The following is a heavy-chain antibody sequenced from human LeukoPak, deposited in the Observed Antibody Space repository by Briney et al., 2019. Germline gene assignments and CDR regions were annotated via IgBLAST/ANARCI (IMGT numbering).Heavy chain of an antibody. D-gene: IGHD3-16*01. CDR1: GFSFDDNA. J-gene: IGHJ1*01. CDR2: ISGDGATT. Sequence: GGSLRLSCAASGFSFDDNAMYWVRKAPGKGLEWVSLISGDGATTYYADSVKGRFNISRDNSKSSLYLQMDSLRSEDSALYYCAKDNQRGGFHHWGQGTLVTVSS. CDR3: AKDNQRGGFHH. V-gene: IGHV3-43*02.